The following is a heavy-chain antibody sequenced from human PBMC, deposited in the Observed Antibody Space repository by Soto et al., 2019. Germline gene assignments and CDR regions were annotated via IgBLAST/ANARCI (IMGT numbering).Heavy chain of an antibody. CDR3: ARAPPYVPGNFYFDY. V-gene: IGHV3-48*01. D-gene: IGHD1-7*01. Sequence: EVQLVESGGGLVQPGGSLRLTCAASGFTFRSYSMTWVRQAPGKGLQWVSYISAGSDTIYYTDSLKGRFTISRDNAKNSLYLQMNSLRAEDTAVYYCARAPPYVPGNFYFDYWGQGALVTVSS. CDR2: ISAGSDTI. CDR1: GFTFRSYS. J-gene: IGHJ4*02.